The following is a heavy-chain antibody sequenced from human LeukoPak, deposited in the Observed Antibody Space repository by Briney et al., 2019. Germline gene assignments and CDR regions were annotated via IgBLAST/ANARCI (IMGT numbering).Heavy chain of an antibody. J-gene: IGHJ4*02. V-gene: IGHV1-24*01. CDR2: FDPGDAET. D-gene: IGHD5/OR15-5a*01. CDR1: GYTLTELS. CDR3: AAGGVYDLLRY. Sequence: GASVKVSCMGYGYTLTELSMHWVRQAPGKGLEWMGGFDPGDAETIYAQKFQGRVTMIEDTSTDTAYMELSSPRSEDPAVYYCAAGGVYDLLRYWGQGALVTVSS.